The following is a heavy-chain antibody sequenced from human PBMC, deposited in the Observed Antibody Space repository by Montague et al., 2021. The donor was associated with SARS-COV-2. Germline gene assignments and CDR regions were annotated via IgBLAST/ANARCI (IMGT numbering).Heavy chain of an antibody. J-gene: IGHJ6*03. Sequence: SETLSLTCAVYGGSVSGYYWPWIRRRPGTGLDLIWEINNSGSTTYSPYFTVRVTISVATSKNLFSVKLTSVTAAATGVYYCARGVRGPASGGLFRVALFACYHDMDVWGKGTTVTVPS. CDR1: GGSVSGYY. CDR2: INNSGST. CDR3: ARGVRGPASGGLFRVALFACYHDMDV. D-gene: IGHD6-25*01. V-gene: IGHV4-34*01.